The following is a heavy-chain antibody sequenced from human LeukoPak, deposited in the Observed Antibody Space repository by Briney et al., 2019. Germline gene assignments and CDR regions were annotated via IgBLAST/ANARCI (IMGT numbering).Heavy chain of an antibody. Sequence: ASVKVSCKASGYTFTGPYIHWMRLAPGQGLEWMAWINPNSGGTKYAQKFQGRVTVTRDTSTSTAYMELSGLRADDTATYYCARVEYCTKGVCINFDLWGQGTLVAVSS. CDR2: INPNSGGT. CDR1: GYTFTGPY. D-gene: IGHD2-8*01. J-gene: IGHJ4*02. V-gene: IGHV1-2*02. CDR3: ARVEYCTKGVCINFDL.